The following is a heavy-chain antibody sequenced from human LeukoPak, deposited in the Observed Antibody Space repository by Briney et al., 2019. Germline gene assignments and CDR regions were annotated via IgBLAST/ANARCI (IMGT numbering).Heavy chain of an antibody. Sequence: PSGTLSLTCAVSGGSISSSNWWGWVRQPPGKGLEWIGEIYHSGSTNYNPSLKSRVTISVDKSKNQFSLKLSSVTAADTAVYYCASYSSSSRAFDIWGQGTMVTVSS. J-gene: IGHJ3*02. CDR1: GGSISSSNW. CDR3: ASYSSSSRAFDI. D-gene: IGHD6-13*01. V-gene: IGHV4-4*02. CDR2: IYHSGST.